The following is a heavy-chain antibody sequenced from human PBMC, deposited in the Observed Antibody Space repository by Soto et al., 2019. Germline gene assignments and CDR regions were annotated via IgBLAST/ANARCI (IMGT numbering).Heavy chain of an antibody. V-gene: IGHV3-15*01. CDR1: GFTFSNAW. Sequence: GGSLRLSCAASGFTFSNAWMSWVRQAPGKGLEWVGRIKSKTDGGTTDYAAPVKGRFTISRDDSKNTLYLQMNSLKTEDTAGYYCTTDEDSSGGGDAFDIWGQGTMVTVSS. CDR3: TTDEDSSGGGDAFDI. D-gene: IGHD6-19*01. J-gene: IGHJ3*02. CDR2: IKSKTDGGTT.